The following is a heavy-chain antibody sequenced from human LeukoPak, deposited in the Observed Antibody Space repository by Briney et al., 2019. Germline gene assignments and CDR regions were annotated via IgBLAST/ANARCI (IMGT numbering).Heavy chain of an antibody. Sequence: PGGSLRLSCAVFGPGFPFSNAWMSWVRQAPGKGLEWVANIKQDGSEKNYVDSVKGRFTISRDNARNSLYLQMNSLRAEDTAVYYCASGLRGSYWGQGSLVTVSS. CDR1: GFPFSNAW. V-gene: IGHV3-7*03. CDR3: ASGLRGSY. CDR2: IKQDGSEK. J-gene: IGHJ4*02. D-gene: IGHD4-17*01.